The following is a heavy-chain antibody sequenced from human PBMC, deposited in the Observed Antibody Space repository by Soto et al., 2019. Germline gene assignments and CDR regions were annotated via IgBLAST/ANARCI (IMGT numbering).Heavy chain of an antibody. D-gene: IGHD4-4*01. J-gene: IGHJ2*01. CDR3: ARDGYSLYDV. V-gene: IGHV3-21*02. CDR2: ISPGGSHR. CDR1: GFTFSSYN. Sequence: EVKLVDSGGGLVQPGGSLRLSCVASGFTFSSYNMNWVRQAPGEGLQWVSSISPGGSHRFYSDSVNGRFTISRDNAKNSLYLQMNSLRPEDTAVYYCARDGYSLYDVWVRGTRVTVSS.